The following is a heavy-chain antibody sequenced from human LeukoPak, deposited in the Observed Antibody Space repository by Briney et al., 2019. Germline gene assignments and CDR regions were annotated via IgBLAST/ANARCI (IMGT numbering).Heavy chain of an antibody. CDR1: GGTFSSYA. Sequence: SVKVSCKASGGTFSSYAISWVRQAPGQGLEWMGGIIPILGTANYAQKFQGRVTITADESTSTAYMELSSLRSEDTAVYYCARDGALYCSSTSCYPGRDYYYYYMDVWGKGTTVTVSS. D-gene: IGHD2-2*01. V-gene: IGHV1-69*01. CDR3: ARDGALYCSSTSCYPGRDYYYYYMDV. CDR2: IIPILGTA. J-gene: IGHJ6*03.